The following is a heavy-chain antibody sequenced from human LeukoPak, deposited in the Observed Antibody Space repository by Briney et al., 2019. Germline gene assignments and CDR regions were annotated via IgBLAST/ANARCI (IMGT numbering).Heavy chain of an antibody. CDR3: ARGPIGSNWFDP. CDR2: INTDGSST. CDR1: GFTFSSFW. Sequence: GGSLRLSCAASGFTFSSFWMHWVRQAPGKGLVWVSRINTDGSSTDYADSVKGRFTISRDNAKNSLYLQMNSLRDEDTAVYYCARGPIGSNWFDPWGQGTLVTVSS. V-gene: IGHV3-74*01. J-gene: IGHJ5*02. D-gene: IGHD5/OR15-5a*01.